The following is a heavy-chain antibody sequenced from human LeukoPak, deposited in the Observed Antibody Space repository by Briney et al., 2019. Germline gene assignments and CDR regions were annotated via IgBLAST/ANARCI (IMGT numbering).Heavy chain of an antibody. D-gene: IGHD6-6*01. CDR3: AWATSSHDAFDI. V-gene: IGHV1-2*02. Sequence: GASVKVSCKASGYTFTGYYMHWVRQAPGQGLEGMGWINPNSGGTNYAQKFQGRVTMTRDTSISTAYMELSRLRSDDMAVYYCAWATSSHDAFDIWGQGTMVTVSS. CDR2: INPNSGGT. J-gene: IGHJ3*02. CDR1: GYTFTGYY.